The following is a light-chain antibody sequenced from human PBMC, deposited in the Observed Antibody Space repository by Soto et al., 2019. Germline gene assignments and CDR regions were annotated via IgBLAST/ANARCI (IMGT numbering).Light chain of an antibody. CDR1: QSISSS. V-gene: IGKV3-11*01. J-gene: IGKJ3*01. CDR3: QQRNNWPPIFT. CDR2: DAS. Sequence: ENVLTQSPATLSLSPGERVTLSCRASQSISSSLAWYQQKPGQAPRLLIYDASNRATGIPARFSGSGSGTDFTFTISSLEPEDFAVYYCQQRNNWPPIFTFGPGTKVDIK.